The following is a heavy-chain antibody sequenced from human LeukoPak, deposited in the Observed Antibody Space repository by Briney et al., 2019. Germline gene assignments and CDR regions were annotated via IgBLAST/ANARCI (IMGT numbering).Heavy chain of an antibody. J-gene: IGHJ5*02. CDR2: ISDGGGST. Sequence: PGGSLRLSCAASGFTFSSYAMSWVRQAPGKGLEWVSAISDGGGSTYYADSVKGRFTISRDNSKNTLYLQMNSPRAEDTAVYYCAKDRDIAEAGWNNWFVPWGQGTLVTVSS. CDR1: GFTFSSYA. V-gene: IGHV3-23*01. CDR3: AKDRDIAEAGWNNWFVP. D-gene: IGHD6-13*01.